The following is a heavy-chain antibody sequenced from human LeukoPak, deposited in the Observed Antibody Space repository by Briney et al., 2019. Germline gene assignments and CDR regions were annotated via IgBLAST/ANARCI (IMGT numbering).Heavy chain of an antibody. CDR2: XXXXXXXX. D-gene: IGHD2-2*02. V-gene: IGHV3-30*18. CDR1: GFTFSSYG. J-gene: IGHJ6*02. CDR3: AKAEMDCSSTSCYRFYYYYGMDV. Sequence: GRSLRLSCAASGFTFSSYGMHWVRQAPGKGXXXXXXXXXXXXXXXXADSVKGRFTISRDNSKNTLYLQMNSLRAEDTAVYYCAKAEMDCSSTSCYRFYYYYGMDVWGQGTTVTVSS.